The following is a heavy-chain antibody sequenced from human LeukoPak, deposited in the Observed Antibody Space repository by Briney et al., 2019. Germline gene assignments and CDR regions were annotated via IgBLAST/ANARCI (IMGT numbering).Heavy chain of an antibody. CDR3: AREDWGPRPDY. CDR1: GFTFSSYW. Sequence: GGSLRLSCAASGFTFSSYWMSWVRQAPGKGLEWVANIKQDGSEKYYVDSVKGRFSISRDNAKNSLYLQMNSLRAEDTAVYYCAREDWGPRPDYWGQGTLVTVSS. V-gene: IGHV3-7*01. J-gene: IGHJ4*02. D-gene: IGHD7-27*01. CDR2: IKQDGSEK.